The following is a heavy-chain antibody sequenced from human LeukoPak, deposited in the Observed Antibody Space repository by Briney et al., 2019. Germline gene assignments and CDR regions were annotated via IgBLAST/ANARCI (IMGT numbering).Heavy chain of an antibody. J-gene: IGHJ4*02. CDR3: ARYVWGSYPTFEDY. D-gene: IGHD3-16*02. CDR1: GGSISSGDYY. Sequence: SETLSLTCTVSGGSISSGDYYWSWIRQPPGKDLEWIGYIYHSRSTNYSPSLKSRVTISVDTSKNQFSLKLSSVTAADTAVYYCARYVWGSYPTFEDYWGQGTLVTVSS. V-gene: IGHV4-61*08. CDR2: IYHSRST.